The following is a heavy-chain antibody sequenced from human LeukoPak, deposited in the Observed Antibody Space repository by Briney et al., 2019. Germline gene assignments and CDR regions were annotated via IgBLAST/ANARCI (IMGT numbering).Heavy chain of an antibody. V-gene: IGHV3-7*01. D-gene: IGHD2-21*02. CDR1: GFTFSSYW. CDR3: ARDVEAYCGGDCYSDY. Sequence: GGSLRLSCEASGFTFSSYWMSWVRQAPGKGLEWVANIKTDGSEKYYVDSVKGRFTISRDNAKNSLYLQMNSLRAEDTAVYYCARDVEAYCGGDCYSDYWGQGTLVTVSS. J-gene: IGHJ4*02. CDR2: IKTDGSEK.